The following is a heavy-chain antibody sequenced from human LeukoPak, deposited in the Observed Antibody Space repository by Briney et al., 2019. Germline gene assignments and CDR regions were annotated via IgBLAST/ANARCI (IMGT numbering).Heavy chain of an antibody. CDR2: LYYSGST. J-gene: IGHJ6*02. Sequence: SETLSLTCTVSGGFISSSSYYWGWIRQPPGKGLEWNGSLYYSGSTYYNPSLKSRVTISVDTSKNQFSLKLSSVTAADTAVYYCASQRVETPYYYYGMDVWGQGTTVTVSS. D-gene: IGHD2-15*01. CDR1: GGFISSSSYY. V-gene: IGHV4-39*01. CDR3: ASQRVETPYYYYGMDV.